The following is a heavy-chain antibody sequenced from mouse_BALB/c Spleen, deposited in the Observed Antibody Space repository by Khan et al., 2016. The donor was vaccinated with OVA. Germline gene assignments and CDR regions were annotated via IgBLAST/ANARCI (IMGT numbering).Heavy chain of an antibody. Sequence: EVELVESGGGLVKPGGSLKLSCAASGFTFSNYVISWVRQSPGKRLEWVATISSGGSYSYYSDSVKGRVTISRDNAHNTTYLQMSSLRSEDTGMYYCAADGLNMITQCSGYWGQGTTLTGSS. CDR3: AADGLNMITQCSGY. D-gene: IGHD2-4*01. V-gene: IGHV5-9-1*01. CDR2: ISSGGSYS. J-gene: IGHJ2*01. CDR1: GFTFSNYV.